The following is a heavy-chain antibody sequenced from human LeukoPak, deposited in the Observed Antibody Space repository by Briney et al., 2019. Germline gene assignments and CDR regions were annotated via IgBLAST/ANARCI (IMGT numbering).Heavy chain of an antibody. D-gene: IGHD2-8*01. CDR1: EFSVSSNY. Sequence: EPGGSLRLSCAASEFSVSSNYMNWVRQAPGKGLEWVSVIYSEGATFYADSVKGRFTISRDSSSNTLFAQMNSLKPGDTGVYYCAGESGLRNGVDVWGLGTTVTVSS. V-gene: IGHV3-66*02. CDR3: AGESGLRNGVDV. J-gene: IGHJ6*02. CDR2: IYSEGAT.